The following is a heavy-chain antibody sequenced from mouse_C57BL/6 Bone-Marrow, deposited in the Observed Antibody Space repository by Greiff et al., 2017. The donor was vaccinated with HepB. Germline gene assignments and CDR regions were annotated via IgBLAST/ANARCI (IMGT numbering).Heavy chain of an antibody. D-gene: IGHD1-1*01. Sequence: QVQLKESGAELVKPGASVKMSCKASGYTFTSYWITWVKQRPGQGLEWIGDIYPGSGSTNYNEKFKSKATLTVDTSSSTAYMQLSSLTSEDSAVYYCARDPYYYGSSPYYAMDYWGQGTSVTVSS. CDR2: IYPGSGST. CDR1: GYTFTSYW. V-gene: IGHV1-55*01. J-gene: IGHJ4*01. CDR3: ARDPYYYGSSPYYAMDY.